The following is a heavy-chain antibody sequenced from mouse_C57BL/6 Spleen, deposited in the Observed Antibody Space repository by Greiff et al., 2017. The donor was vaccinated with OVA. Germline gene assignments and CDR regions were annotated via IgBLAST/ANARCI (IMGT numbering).Heavy chain of an antibody. CDR1: GYAFTNYL. Sequence: VKLQESGAELVRPGTSVKVSCKASGYAFTNYLIEWVKQRPGQGLEWIGVINPGSGGTNYNEKFKGKATLTADKSSSTAYMQLSSLTSEDSAVYFCGKEYFDVWGTGTTVTVSS. CDR2: INPGSGGT. J-gene: IGHJ1*03. V-gene: IGHV1-54*01. CDR3: GKEYFDV.